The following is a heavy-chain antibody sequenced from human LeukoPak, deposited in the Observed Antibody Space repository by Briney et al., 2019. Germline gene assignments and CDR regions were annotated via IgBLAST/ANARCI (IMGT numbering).Heavy chain of an antibody. D-gene: IGHD3-3*01. J-gene: IGHJ4*02. CDR1: GFTFSDYY. CDR3: ARSEKNYDFWTGEDY. V-gene: IGHV3-11*04. Sequence: PGGSLRLSCAASGFTFSDYYMTRIRQPPGKGLEWLSYISSSGSTLDYADSVKGRFTISRDNAKNSVSLQMNSLRAEDTAVYYCARSEKNYDFWTGEDYWGQGTLVTVSS. CDR2: ISSSGSTL.